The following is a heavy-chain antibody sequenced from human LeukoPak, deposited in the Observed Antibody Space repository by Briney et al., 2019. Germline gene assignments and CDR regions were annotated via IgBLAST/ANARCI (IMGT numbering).Heavy chain of an antibody. CDR3: AREACAHCTIDY. CDR1: GYTFTMYY. Sequence: GASVKVSCKASGYTFTMYYIHWVRQAPGQGLEWMGWISAYNGNTNLAQNLRGRVTLTTNRSTTTAYMELTSLTSDDTAIYYCAREACAHCTIDYWGQGTLVTVSS. J-gene: IGHJ4*02. V-gene: IGHV1-18*04. CDR2: ISAYNGNT. D-gene: IGHD1-1*01.